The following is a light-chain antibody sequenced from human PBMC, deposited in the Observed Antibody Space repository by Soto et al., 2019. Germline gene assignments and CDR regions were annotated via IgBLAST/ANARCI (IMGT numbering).Light chain of an antibody. J-gene: IGKJ2*01. CDR2: GAS. CDR3: QQYNNWPYT. V-gene: IGKV3-15*01. CDR1: QRVSSN. Sequence: EVVMTQSPATLSVSPGERATLSCRASQRVSSNLAWYQQKPGQAPRLLIYGASTRATGLPARFIGSGSGTEFTLPISSLQSEDFAVYYCQQYNNWPYTFGQGTKLDIK.